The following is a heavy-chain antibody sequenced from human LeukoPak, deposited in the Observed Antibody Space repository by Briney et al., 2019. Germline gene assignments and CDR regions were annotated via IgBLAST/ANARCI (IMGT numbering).Heavy chain of an antibody. V-gene: IGHV3-23*01. Sequence: GGSLRLSCAASGFTFSSYAMSWVRQAPGKGLEWVSAISGSGGSTYYADSVKGRFTISRDNSKNALYLQMNSLRAEDTAVYYCAKVGPRLNYYDSSGYYWGQGTLVTVSS. CDR1: GFTFSSYA. CDR2: ISGSGGST. J-gene: IGHJ4*02. D-gene: IGHD3-22*01. CDR3: AKVGPRLNYYDSSGYY.